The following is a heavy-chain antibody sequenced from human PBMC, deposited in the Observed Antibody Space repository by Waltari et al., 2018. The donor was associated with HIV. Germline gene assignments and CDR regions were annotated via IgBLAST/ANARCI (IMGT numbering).Heavy chain of an antibody. CDR1: GFTFSRYW. Sequence: EVQLVESGGGLVQPGGSLRLSCGASGFTFSRYWMHWVRQAPGKGLVWGSRIESDGASTNYADSVKGRVTISRDNAKNTLSLQMNSLSVEDTAVDYCVRAGRSSDGFDVWGQGTMVTVSS. CDR3: VRAGRSSDGFDV. V-gene: IGHV3-74*01. D-gene: IGHD6-6*01. J-gene: IGHJ3*01. CDR2: IESDGAST.